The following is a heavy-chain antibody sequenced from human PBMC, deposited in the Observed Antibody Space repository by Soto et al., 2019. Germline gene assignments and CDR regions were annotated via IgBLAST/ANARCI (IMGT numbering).Heavy chain of an antibody. V-gene: IGHV3-30*18. D-gene: IGHD3-10*01. CDR1: GFTFSNSA. CDR3: AKGSGSLGY. J-gene: IGHJ4*02. CDR2: ISYDGNKK. Sequence: QLQLVESGGGVVQPGKSLRLSCTASGFTFSNSAIHWVRQAPGKGLEWVAVISYDGNKKYYVDSVKGRFTISRDNSKSTLYLQMNSLRPEDTAVYYCAKGSGSLGYWGQGTLVTVSS.